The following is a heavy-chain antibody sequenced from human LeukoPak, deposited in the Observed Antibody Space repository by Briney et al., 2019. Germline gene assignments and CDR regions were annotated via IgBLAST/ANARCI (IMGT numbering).Heavy chain of an antibody. J-gene: IGHJ4*02. V-gene: IGHV4-4*07. CDR2: IYTSGST. CDR3: AKFFTTDYYFDY. D-gene: IGHD3-22*01. Sequence: SETLSLTCTVSGGSISSYYWSWVRQPAGKGLEWVGRIYTSGSTNYNPSLKSRVSMSVDTSKNQFSLKLSSVTAADTAVYYCAKFFTTDYYFDYWGQGTLVTVSS. CDR1: GGSISSYY.